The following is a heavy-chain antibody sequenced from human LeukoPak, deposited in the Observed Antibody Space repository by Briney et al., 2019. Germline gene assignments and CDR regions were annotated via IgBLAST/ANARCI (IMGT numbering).Heavy chain of an antibody. Sequence: PGGSLRLSCAASGFTFSDYYMNWVRQAPGKGLEWVSVIYSGGSTYYADSVKGRFTISRDNSKNTLYLQMNSLRAEDTAVYYCARDTWFDPWGQGTLVTVSS. CDR1: GFTFSDYY. J-gene: IGHJ5*02. CDR2: IYSGGST. V-gene: IGHV3-66*01. CDR3: ARDTWFDP.